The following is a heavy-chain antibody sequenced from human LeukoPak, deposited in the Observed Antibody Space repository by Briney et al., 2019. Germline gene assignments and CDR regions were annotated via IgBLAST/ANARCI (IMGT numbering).Heavy chain of an antibody. CDR1: GYTLTGYC. D-gene: IGHD6-19*01. CDR3: ARDLGISGWYAPPLGYFDY. J-gene: IGHJ4*02. V-gene: IGHV1-2*02. Sequence: GSVKVSCKASGYTLTGYCMHWVRQAPGQGLEWLGWINTKSGATNYAQNFQGRVTMTRDTSMSTTYMELKRRRSDDTAVYYCARDLGISGWYAPPLGYFDYWGQGTLLTVSS. CDR2: INTKSGAT.